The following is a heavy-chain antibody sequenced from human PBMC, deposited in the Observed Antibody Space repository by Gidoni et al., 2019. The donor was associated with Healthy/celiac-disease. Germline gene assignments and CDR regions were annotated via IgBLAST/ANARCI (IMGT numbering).Heavy chain of an antibody. D-gene: IGHD2-15*01. CDR3: ARDRLDCSGGSCYSGAGAFDI. J-gene: IGHJ3*02. CDR2: IYYSGST. V-gene: IGHV4-59*01. CDR1: RGSISIYY. Sequence: VQLQASGPGLVQPSETLSLTCTVSRGSISIYYSSWIRPPPGKGLEWIGYIYYSGSTNYNPTLKSRVTISVDTSKNQFSLKLSSVTAADTAVYYCARDRLDCSGGSCYSGAGAFDIWGQGTMVTVSS.